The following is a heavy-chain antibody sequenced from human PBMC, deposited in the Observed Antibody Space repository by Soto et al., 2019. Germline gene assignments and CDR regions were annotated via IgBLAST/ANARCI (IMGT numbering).Heavy chain of an antibody. J-gene: IGHJ4*02. D-gene: IGHD3-22*01. Sequence: QVQLVQSGAELRKPGASVKVSCKASGYSFSSYGINWVRQAPGQGLEWMGWINTYNGNRNHAKKFEDRVTMTTATSTYTVYMELRSLKSDETAIYYCARDRLRGYDSSGFYSWGQGTLVTVSS. V-gene: IGHV1-18*01. CDR3: ARDRLRGYDSSGFYS. CDR2: INTYNGNR. CDR1: GYSFSSYG.